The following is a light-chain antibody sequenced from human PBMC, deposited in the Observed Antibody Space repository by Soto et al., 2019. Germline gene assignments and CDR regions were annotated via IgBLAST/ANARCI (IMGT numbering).Light chain of an antibody. Sequence: DIVMTQTPLSSPVTLGRPASISCRSSRSLLHSNGYNYLDWYLQKPGQSPQLLIYLGSNRASGVPDRFSGSGSGTDFTLKISRVEAEDVGVYYCMQPLQSWTFGQGTKVDIK. CDR1: RSLLHSNGYNY. CDR2: LGS. J-gene: IGKJ1*01. V-gene: IGKV2-28*01. CDR3: MQPLQSWT.